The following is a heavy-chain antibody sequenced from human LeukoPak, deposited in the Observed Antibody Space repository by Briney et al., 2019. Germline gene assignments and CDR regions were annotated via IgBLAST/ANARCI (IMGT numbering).Heavy chain of an antibody. CDR3: ARDWGGYCSGGSCYATYNWFDP. V-gene: IGHV1-46*01. CDR1: GYTFTSYY. CDR2: INPSGGST. J-gene: IGHJ5*02. D-gene: IGHD2-15*01. Sequence: GASVKVSCKASGYTFTSYYMHWVRQAPGRGLEWMGIINPSGGSTSYAQKFQGRATMTRDMSTSTVYMELSSLRSEDTAVYYCARDWGGYCSGGSCYATYNWFDPWGQGTLVTVSS.